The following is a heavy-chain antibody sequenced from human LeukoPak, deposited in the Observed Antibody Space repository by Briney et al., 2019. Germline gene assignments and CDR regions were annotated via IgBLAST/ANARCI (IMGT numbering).Heavy chain of an antibody. CDR3: AKDVPYYDFWSGCSGVAFDI. CDR1: GFTFSSYA. D-gene: IGHD3-3*01. CDR2: ISGSGGST. J-gene: IGHJ3*02. Sequence: GGSLRLSCAASGFTFSSYAMSWVRQAPGKGLEWVSAISGSGGSTYYADSVKGRFTISRDNSKNTLYLQMNSLRAEDTAVYYCAKDVPYYDFWSGCSGVAFDIWGQGTMVTVSS. V-gene: IGHV3-23*01.